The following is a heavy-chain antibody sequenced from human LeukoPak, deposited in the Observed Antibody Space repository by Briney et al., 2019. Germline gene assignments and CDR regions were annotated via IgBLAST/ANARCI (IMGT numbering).Heavy chain of an antibody. CDR2: THSYGDT. J-gene: IGHJ4*02. CDR1: GGSITGYY. Sequence: SETLSLTCIVSGGSITGYYWSWIRQPPGKGLEWIGYTHSYGDTNYNPSLKSRVTISVDTSQSQFSLRLNSVTAADAAMYHCARGGWSLDDWGQGSLVAVSS. V-gene: IGHV4-59*01. D-gene: IGHD6-19*01. CDR3: ARGGWSLDD.